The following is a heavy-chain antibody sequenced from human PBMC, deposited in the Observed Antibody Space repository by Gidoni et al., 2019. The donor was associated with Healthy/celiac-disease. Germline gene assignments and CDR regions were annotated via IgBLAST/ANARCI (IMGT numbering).Heavy chain of an antibody. CDR2: IYYSGST. D-gene: IGHD6-13*01. V-gene: IGHV4-30-4*07. J-gene: IGHJ5*02. CDR3: ARVKESSSWGWFDP. Sequence: QVQLQESGPGLVTPSQTLSLTCAVSGGSISSGGYSWSWIRQPPGKGLEWIGYIYYSGSTYYNPSLKSRVTISVDTSKNQFSLKLSSVTAADTAVYYCARVKESSSWGWFDPWGQGTLVTVSS. CDR1: GGSISSGGYS.